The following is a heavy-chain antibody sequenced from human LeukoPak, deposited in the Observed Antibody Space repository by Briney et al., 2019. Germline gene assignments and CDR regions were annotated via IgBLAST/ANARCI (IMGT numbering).Heavy chain of an antibody. Sequence: PGRTLRLSCAASGFTFSRYGMHGVRQAPGKGLERVAAISYDGSNKYYADSVKGRFTISRDNSKNTLYLQMNSLRAEDTAVYYCAKNGLGQWLVPFDYWGQGTLVTVSS. J-gene: IGHJ4*02. CDR1: GFTFSRYG. D-gene: IGHD6-19*01. V-gene: IGHV3-30*18. CDR3: AKNGLGQWLVPFDY. CDR2: ISYDGSNK.